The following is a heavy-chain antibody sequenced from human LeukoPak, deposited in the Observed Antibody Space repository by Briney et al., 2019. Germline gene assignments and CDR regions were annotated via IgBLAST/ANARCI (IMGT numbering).Heavy chain of an antibody. CDR3: ARLKEMQREYCSSTSCYKYYFDY. CDR1: GGSISSSSYY. D-gene: IGHD2-2*02. V-gene: IGHV4-39*07. Sequence: SETLSLTCTVSGGSISSSSYYWGWIRQPPGKGLEWIGSIYYSGSTNYNPSLKSRVTISVDTSKNQFSLKLSSVTAADTAVYYCARLKEMQREYCSSTSCYKYYFDYWGQGTLVTVSS. CDR2: IYYSGST. J-gene: IGHJ4*02.